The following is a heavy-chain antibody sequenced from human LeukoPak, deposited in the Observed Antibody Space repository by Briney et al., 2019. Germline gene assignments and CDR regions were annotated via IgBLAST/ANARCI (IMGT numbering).Heavy chain of an antibody. Sequence: ASVKVSCKASGYTFTGYYMHWVRQAPGQGLEWMGWINPNSGGTNYAQKFQGWGTMTRDTSISTAYMELSRLRSDDTAVYYCAREMGYGYCSGGSCYSESAFDIWGQGTMVTVSS. J-gene: IGHJ3*02. CDR3: AREMGYGYCSGGSCYSESAFDI. V-gene: IGHV1-2*04. D-gene: IGHD2-15*01. CDR1: GYTFTGYY. CDR2: INPNSGGT.